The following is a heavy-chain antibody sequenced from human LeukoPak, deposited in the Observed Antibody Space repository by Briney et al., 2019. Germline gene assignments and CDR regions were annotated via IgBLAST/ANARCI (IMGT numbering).Heavy chain of an antibody. V-gene: IGHV3-48*01. CDR3: ARYYGDFRNWFDP. CDR2: ISSSSSTI. D-gene: IGHD4-17*01. CDR1: GFTFSSYS. J-gene: IGHJ5*02. Sequence: GGSLRLSCAASGFTFSSYSMNWVRQAPGKGLEWVSYISSSSSTIYYADSVKGRFTISRDNAKNSLYLQMNSLRAEDTAVYYCARYYGDFRNWFDPWGQGTLVTVSS.